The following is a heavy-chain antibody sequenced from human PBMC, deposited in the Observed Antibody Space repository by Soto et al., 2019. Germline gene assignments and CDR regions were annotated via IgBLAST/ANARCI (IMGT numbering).Heavy chain of an antibody. Sequence: EVQLVESGGGLVKPGGSLRLSCAASGFTFSSYSMNWVRQAPGKGLEWVSSISSSSSYIYYADSVKGRFTISRDNARNSLYLQMNSLRAVDTAVYYCARDQPGYSYGYGLGYWGQGTVVTVSS. CDR2: ISSSSSYI. CDR3: ARDQPGYSYGYGLGY. CDR1: GFTFSSYS. D-gene: IGHD5-18*01. J-gene: IGHJ4*02. V-gene: IGHV3-21*01.